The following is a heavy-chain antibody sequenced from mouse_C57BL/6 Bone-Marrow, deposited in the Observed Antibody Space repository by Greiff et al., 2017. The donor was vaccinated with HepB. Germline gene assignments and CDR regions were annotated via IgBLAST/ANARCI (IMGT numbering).Heavy chain of an antibody. CDR3: TRDPSGYYVKWYFDV. CDR1: GFTFSSYA. CDR2: ISSGGDYI. J-gene: IGHJ1*03. Sequence: EVMLVESGEGLVKPGGSLKLSCAASGFTFSSYAMSWVRQTPEKRLEWVAYISSGGDYIYYADTVKGRFTISRDNARNTLYLQMCSLKSEDIAMYYCTRDPSGYYVKWYFDVWGTGTTVTVSS. V-gene: IGHV5-9-1*02. D-gene: IGHD2-3*01.